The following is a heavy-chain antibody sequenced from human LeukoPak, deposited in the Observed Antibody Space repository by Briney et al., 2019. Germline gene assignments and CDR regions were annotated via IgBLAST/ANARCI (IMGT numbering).Heavy chain of an antibody. Sequence: ASVKVSCKASGYTFTSYDINWVRQATGQGLEWMGWMNANSGNTGYAQKFQGRVTMTRNTSISTAYMELSSLRSEDTAVYYCARYQLLWFGELSYYYYGMDVWGQGTTVTVSS. CDR3: ARYQLLWFGELSYYYYGMDV. CDR2: MNANSGNT. J-gene: IGHJ6*02. D-gene: IGHD3-10*01. V-gene: IGHV1-8*01. CDR1: GYTFTSYD.